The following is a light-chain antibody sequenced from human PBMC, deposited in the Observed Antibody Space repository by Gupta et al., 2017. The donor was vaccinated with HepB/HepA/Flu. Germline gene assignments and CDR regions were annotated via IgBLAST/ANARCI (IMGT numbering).Light chain of an antibody. J-gene: IGLJ2*01. V-gene: IGLV2-14*03. CDR2: DVY. Sequence: QFALTQPASVSGSPGQSVTISCTGTITDVGSYNLVSWYQQHPGTPPQLIIYDVYYRPSGVSNRFSGSKSDNTASLTISGLQTGDEADYYCSSFSSYNNLVFGGGTKVTVL. CDR1: ITDVGSYNL. CDR3: SSFSSYNNLV.